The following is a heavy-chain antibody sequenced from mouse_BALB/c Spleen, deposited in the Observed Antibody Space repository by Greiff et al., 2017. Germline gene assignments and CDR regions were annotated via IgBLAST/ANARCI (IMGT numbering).Heavy chain of an antibody. CDR3: ARGGLLRRYFDV. D-gene: IGHD2-3*01. CDR2: INPGSGGT. V-gene: IGHV1-54*01. J-gene: IGHJ1*01. Sequence: VQLQQSGAELVRPGTSVKVSCKASGYAFTNYLIEWVKQRPGQGLEWIGVINPGSGGTNYNEKFKGKATLTADKSSSTAYMQLSSLTSDDSAVYFCARGGLLRRYFDVWAQGPRSPSPQ. CDR1: GYAFTNYL.